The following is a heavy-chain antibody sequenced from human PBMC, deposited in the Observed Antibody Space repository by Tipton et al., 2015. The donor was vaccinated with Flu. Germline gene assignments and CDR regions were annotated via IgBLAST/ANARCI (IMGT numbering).Heavy chain of an antibody. CDR1: GGTSGSYG. D-gene: IGHD4-11*01. Sequence: QLVQSGAEVKKPGSSVKVACKAAGGTSGSYGISWVRQAPGQGLEWMGGIIPMFGTVDHVQKFQDRVSMTADESTRTVYMELRSLRSEDTAVYYCAKGALKSHYSASDSTVPSHYYDMDVWGQGTAVIVSS. CDR2: IIPMFGTV. V-gene: IGHV1-69*01. J-gene: IGHJ6*02. CDR3: AKGALKSHYSASDSTVPSHYYDMDV.